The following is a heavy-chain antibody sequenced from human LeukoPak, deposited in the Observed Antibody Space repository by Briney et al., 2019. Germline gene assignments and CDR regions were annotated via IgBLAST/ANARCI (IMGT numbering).Heavy chain of an antibody. CDR2: INHSGST. D-gene: IGHD2-15*01. Sequence: SETLSLTCAVSGGSFNYYYWNWIRQPPGRGLEWIGEINHSGSTNYNPSHKSRVTMSVDTSKNQISLKMSSVTAADTAVYFCARARCSGDSCYTGYYWGQGTLVTVSS. CDR3: ARARCSGDSCYTGYY. J-gene: IGHJ4*02. V-gene: IGHV4-34*01. CDR1: GGSFNYYY.